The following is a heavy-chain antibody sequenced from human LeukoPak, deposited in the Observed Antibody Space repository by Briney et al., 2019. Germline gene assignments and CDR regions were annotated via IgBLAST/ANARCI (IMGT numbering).Heavy chain of an antibody. Sequence: GESLKISCKGSGYSFTSYWIGWVRQMPGKGLEWMGIIYPGDSDTRYSPSFQGQVTISADKSISTAYLQWSSLKASDTAMYYCARLFPAVTIDVGAFDIWGQGTMVTVSS. V-gene: IGHV5-51*01. D-gene: IGHD4-17*01. CDR1: GYSFTSYW. CDR3: ARLFPAVTIDVGAFDI. CDR2: IYPGDSDT. J-gene: IGHJ3*02.